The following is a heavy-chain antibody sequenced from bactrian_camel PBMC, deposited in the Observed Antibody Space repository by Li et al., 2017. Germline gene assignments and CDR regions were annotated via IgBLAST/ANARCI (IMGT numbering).Heavy chain of an antibody. CDR3: AADYGGCPTSPSWFDY. D-gene: IGHD1*01. V-gene: IGHV3S10*01. CDR1: GSTRNC. CDR2: IDIDGNT. Sequence: QLVESGGGSMEAGGSLRLSCTVSGSTRNCMGWFRQAPGKEREGVAGIDIDGNTDYVDSVKGRFTISRDNAKNTLTLQMDSLKPEDTAMYYCAADYGGCPTSPSWFDYWGQGTQVT. J-gene: IGHJ4*01.